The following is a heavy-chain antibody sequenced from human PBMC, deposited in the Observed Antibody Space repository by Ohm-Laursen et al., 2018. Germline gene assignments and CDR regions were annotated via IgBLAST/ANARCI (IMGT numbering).Heavy chain of an antibody. CDR1: GFTFDDYA. J-gene: IGHJ6*02. V-gene: IGHV3-23*01. D-gene: IGHD2-15*01. CDR3: VPYGSGYPLPGMDV. Sequence: SLRLSCTASGFTFDDYAMHWVRQAPGKGLEWVSGISGSRGTTYYAGSVRGRFTISRDNSKNTLYLQMNSLRAEDTAVYYCVPYGSGYPLPGMDVWGQGTTVTVSS. CDR2: ISGSRGTT.